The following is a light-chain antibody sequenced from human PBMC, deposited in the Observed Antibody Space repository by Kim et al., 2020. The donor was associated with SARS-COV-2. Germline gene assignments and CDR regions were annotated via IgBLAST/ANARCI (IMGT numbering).Light chain of an antibody. CDR1: GSVLYSSNNKAY. CDR2: WAS. Sequence: RATISGGWGGSVLYSSNNKAYLAWYQQKPGQPPKLLIYWASTRESGVPDRFSGSESGTDFTLTISSLQAEDVAIYYCQQYYSPPYTFGRGTKLEI. CDR3: QQYYSPPYT. V-gene: IGKV4-1*01. J-gene: IGKJ2*01.